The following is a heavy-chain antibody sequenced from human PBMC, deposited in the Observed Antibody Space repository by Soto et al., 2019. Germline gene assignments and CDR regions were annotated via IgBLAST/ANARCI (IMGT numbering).Heavy chain of an antibody. J-gene: IGHJ5*02. CDR2: ISAYNGNT. D-gene: IGHD2-15*01. CDR3: ARDLGYCSGGSCLNWFDP. CDR1: GYTFTSYG. Sequence: GASVKVSCKASGYTFTSYGISWVRQAPGQGLEWMGWISAYNGNTNYAQKLQGRVTMTTDTSTSTAYMELRSLRSDDTAVYCCARDLGYCSGGSCLNWFDPWGQGTLVTVSS. V-gene: IGHV1-18*04.